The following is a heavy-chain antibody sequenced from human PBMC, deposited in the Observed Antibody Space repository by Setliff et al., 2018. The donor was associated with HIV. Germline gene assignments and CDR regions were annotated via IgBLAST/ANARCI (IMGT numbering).Heavy chain of an antibody. V-gene: IGHV1-24*01. D-gene: IGHD3-22*01. CDR2: FDPEYDKT. Sequence: GASVKVSCKVSGYTLTELSIHWVRQAPGKGLEWMGGFDPEYDKTFYAQKFQDRVTMSEDTSTDTAYMELTSLRSEDTAVYYCATRAYDSSGYLRSRVSGAAFDIWGQGTMVT. CDR1: GYTLTELS. J-gene: IGHJ3*02. CDR3: ATRAYDSSGYLRSRVSGAAFDI.